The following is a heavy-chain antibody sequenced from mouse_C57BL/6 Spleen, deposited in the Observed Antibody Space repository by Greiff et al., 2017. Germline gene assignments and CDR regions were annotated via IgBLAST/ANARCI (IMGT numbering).Heavy chain of an antibody. CDR1: GYTFTSYG. CDR3: ARRGLTGAMDY. D-gene: IGHD4-1*01. Sequence: VKLQESGAELARPGASVKLSCKASGYTFTSYGISWVKQRTGQGLEWIGEIYPRSGNTYYNEKFKGKATLTADKSSSTAYMELRSLTSEDSAVYFCARRGLTGAMDYWGQGTSVTVSS. V-gene: IGHV1-81*01. J-gene: IGHJ4*01. CDR2: IYPRSGNT.